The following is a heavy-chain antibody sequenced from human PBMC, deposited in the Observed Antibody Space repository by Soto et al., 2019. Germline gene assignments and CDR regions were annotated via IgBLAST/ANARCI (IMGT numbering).Heavy chain of an antibody. Sequence: ASVKVSCKASGYPFTSYAMHWVRQAPGQGLEWMGWINPNSGGTNYAQKFQGWVTMTRDTSISTAYMELSRLRSDDTAVYYCAREWSSYYYDWLLGNFDYWGQGTLVSVTS. CDR1: GYPFTSYA. CDR3: AREWSSYYYDWLLGNFDY. CDR2: INPNSGGT. D-gene: IGHD3-22*01. J-gene: IGHJ4*02. V-gene: IGHV1-2*04.